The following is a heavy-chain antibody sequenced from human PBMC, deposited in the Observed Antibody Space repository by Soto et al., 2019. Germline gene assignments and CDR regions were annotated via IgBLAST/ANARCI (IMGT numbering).Heavy chain of an antibody. Sequence: DVQLVESGGGLVQPGGSLRLSCADSGFTLGTYSMNWVRQAPGKGLEWIAYISSSSSIKYYADSVKGRFTISRDNAKSSMYLQMNNLRDDGTAVYYWAMQYSNRWPIYKGMDVWGQGTTVIVSS. J-gene: IGHJ6*02. CDR3: AMQYSNRWPIYKGMDV. CDR2: ISSSSSIK. D-gene: IGHD6-13*01. V-gene: IGHV3-48*02. CDR1: GFTLGTYS.